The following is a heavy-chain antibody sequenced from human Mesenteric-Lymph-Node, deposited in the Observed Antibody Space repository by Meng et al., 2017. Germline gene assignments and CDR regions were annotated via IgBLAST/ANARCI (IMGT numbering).Heavy chain of an antibody. CDR1: GFTFDDYA. D-gene: IGHD1-26*01. Sequence: SLKISCAASGFTFDDYAMHWVRQAPGKGLEWVSGISWNSGSIGYADSVKGRFTISRDNAKNSLYLQMNSLRAEDTALYYCAKEGSYYDAFAIWGQGKKVT. V-gene: IGHV3-9*01. CDR2: ISWNSGSI. J-gene: IGHJ3*02. CDR3: AKEGSYYDAFAI.